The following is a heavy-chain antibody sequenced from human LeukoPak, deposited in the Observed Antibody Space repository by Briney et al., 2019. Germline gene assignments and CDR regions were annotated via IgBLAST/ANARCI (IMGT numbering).Heavy chain of an antibody. J-gene: IGHJ4*02. CDR1: GGSISSYY. Sequence: SETLSLTCTVSGGSISSYYWSWIRQPPGKGLEWIGYIYYSGSTNYNPSLKSRVTMSVDTSKNQFSLKLSSVTAADTAVYYCARSQDCSSTSCYVGFDYWGQGTLVTVSS. CDR2: IYYSGST. CDR3: ARSQDCSSTSCYVGFDY. V-gene: IGHV4-59*12. D-gene: IGHD2-2*01.